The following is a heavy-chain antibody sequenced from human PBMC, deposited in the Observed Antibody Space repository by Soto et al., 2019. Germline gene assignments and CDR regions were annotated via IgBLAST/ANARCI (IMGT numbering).Heavy chain of an antibody. D-gene: IGHD3-22*01. Sequence: GASVKVSCKASGCTFSSYAISWVRQAPGQGLEWMGGFDPIFGKTIYAQKFQGRVTMTEDTSTDTAYMELSSLRSEDTAVYYCATSYDSSGYPFDYWGQGTLVTVSS. V-gene: IGHV1-69*06. CDR2: FDPIFGKT. CDR1: GCTFSSYA. J-gene: IGHJ4*02. CDR3: ATSYDSSGYPFDY.